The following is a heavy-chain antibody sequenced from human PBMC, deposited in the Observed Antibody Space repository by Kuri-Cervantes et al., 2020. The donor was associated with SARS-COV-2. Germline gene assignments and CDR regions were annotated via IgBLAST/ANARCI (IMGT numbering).Heavy chain of an antibody. CDR3: ARGGGCSGGSCYAGWANYYYGMDV. CDR2: ISGGSSQI. CDR1: GFTFNYYT. D-gene: IGHD2-15*01. V-gene: IGHV3-21*01. Sequence: GESLKISCTASGFTFNYYTLTWVRQAPGKGLEWVSSISGGSSQIYYADSVKGRFTISRDNTKNTLYLQMNSLRAEDTAVYYCARGGGCSGGSCYAGWANYYYGMDVWGQGTTVTVSS. J-gene: IGHJ6*02.